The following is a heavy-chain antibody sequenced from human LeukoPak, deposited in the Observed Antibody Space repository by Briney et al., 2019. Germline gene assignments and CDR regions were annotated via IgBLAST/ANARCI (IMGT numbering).Heavy chain of an antibody. J-gene: IGHJ4*02. V-gene: IGHV5-51*01. Sequence: GESLKISCKGSGYTFTTYWIAWVRQMPGKGLEWMGIIYPGDYDTRYSPSFQGQVTISADKSISTAYLQWIKLKASDTAMYYCARNYGSGNYYTPSDYWGQGTLVTVSS. CDR1: GYTFTTYW. CDR2: IYPGDYDT. D-gene: IGHD3-10*01. CDR3: ARNYGSGNYYTPSDY.